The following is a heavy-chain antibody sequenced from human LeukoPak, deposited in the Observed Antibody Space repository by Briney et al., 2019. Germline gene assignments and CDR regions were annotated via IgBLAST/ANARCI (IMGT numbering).Heavy chain of an antibody. D-gene: IGHD3-10*01. V-gene: IGHV4-61*02. CDR1: GGSISSGSYY. CDR2: IYTSGST. CDR3: AQMVRRVIITSYPAFDI. J-gene: IGHJ3*02. Sequence: SETLSLTCTVSGGSISSGSYYWSWIRQPAGKGLEWIGRIYTSGSTNYNPSLKSRVTISVDTSKNQFSLKLSSVTAADTAVYYCAQMVRRVIITSYPAFDIWGQRTMVTVSS.